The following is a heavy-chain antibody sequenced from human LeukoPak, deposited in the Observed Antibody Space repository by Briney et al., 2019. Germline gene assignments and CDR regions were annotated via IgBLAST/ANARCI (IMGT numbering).Heavy chain of an antibody. CDR1: GGSISSSNW. CDR2: IYHSGST. J-gene: IGHJ4*02. V-gene: IGHV4-4*02. Sequence: SETLSLTCAVSGGSISSSNWWSWVRQPPGKGLEWIGEIYHSGSTNYNPSLKSRVTISVDKSKNQFSLKLSSVTAADTAVYYCARVAAAGHPLFDYWGQGTLVTVSS. D-gene: IGHD6-13*01. CDR3: ARVAAAGHPLFDY.